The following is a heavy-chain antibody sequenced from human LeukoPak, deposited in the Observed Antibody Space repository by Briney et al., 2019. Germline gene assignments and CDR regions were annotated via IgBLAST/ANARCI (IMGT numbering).Heavy chain of an antibody. V-gene: IGHV3-23*01. Sequence: YADSVKGRFTISRDNSKNTLYLQMNSLRAEDTAVYYCAKDSPDYYDSSGYASDYWGQGTLVTVSS. CDR3: AKDSPDYYDSSGYASDY. D-gene: IGHD3-22*01. J-gene: IGHJ4*02.